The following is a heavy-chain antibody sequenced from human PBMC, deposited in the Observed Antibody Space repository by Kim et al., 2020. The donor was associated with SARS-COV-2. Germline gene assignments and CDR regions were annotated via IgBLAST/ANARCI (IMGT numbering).Heavy chain of an antibody. CDR2: ISGSGGST. D-gene: IGHD6-19*01. J-gene: IGHJ4*02. CDR1: GFTFSSYA. CDR3: VGAVAGTLIDY. Sequence: GGSLRLSCAASGFTFSSYAMSWVRQAPGKGLEWVSAISGSGGSTYYADSVKGRFTISRDNSKNTLYLQMNSLRAEDTAVYYCVGAVAGTLIDYWGQGTLVTVSS. V-gene: IGHV3-23*01.